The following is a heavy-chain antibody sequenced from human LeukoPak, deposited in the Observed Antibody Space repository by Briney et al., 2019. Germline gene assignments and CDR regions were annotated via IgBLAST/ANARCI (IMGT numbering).Heavy chain of an antibody. D-gene: IGHD3-3*01. Sequence: GGSLRLSCAASGFTFSSYAMSWVRQAPGKGLEWVSAISGSGGSTYYADSVKGRFTISRDNSKNTLYLQMNSLRVEDTAVYYCAKVRSITIFGVLRSWGQGTLVTVSS. CDR3: AKVRSITIFGVLRS. V-gene: IGHV3-23*01. CDR1: GFTFSSYA. CDR2: ISGSGGST. J-gene: IGHJ4*02.